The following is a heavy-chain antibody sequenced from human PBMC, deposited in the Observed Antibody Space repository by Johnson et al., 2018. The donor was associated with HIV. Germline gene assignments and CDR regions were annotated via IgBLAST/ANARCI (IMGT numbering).Heavy chain of an antibody. J-gene: IGHJ3*02. V-gene: IGHV3-11*04. D-gene: IGHD1-26*01. Sequence: QVQLVESGGGLIQPGGSLRLSCAASGFTVSSNYMSWIRQAPGLGLEWVSYISSSGSTIYDANSVKGRFTISRDNSKNTLFLQMNSLRVEDTAVYYCAKFGRSPRELEDAFDIWGQGTMVTVSS. CDR2: ISSSGSTI. CDR1: GFTVSSNY. CDR3: AKFGRSPRELEDAFDI.